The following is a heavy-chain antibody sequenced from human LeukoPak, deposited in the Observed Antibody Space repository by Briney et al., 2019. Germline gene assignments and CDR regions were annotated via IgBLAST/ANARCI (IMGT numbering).Heavy chain of an antibody. Sequence: SEALSLTCTVSGGSISSYYWSWIRQPPGKGLEWIGYIYYSGSTNYNPSLKSRVTISVDTSKNQFSLKLSSVTAADTAVYYCARGAYYYYYGMDVWGQGTTVTVSS. CDR1: GGSISSYY. CDR3: ARGAYYYYYGMDV. J-gene: IGHJ6*02. CDR2: IYYSGST. V-gene: IGHV4-59*01.